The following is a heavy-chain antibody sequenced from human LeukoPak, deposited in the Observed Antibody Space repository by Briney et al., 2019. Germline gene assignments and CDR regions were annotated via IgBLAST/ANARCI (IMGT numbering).Heavy chain of an antibody. Sequence: GSSVKVSCKASGGTFSSYAISWVRQAPGQGLEWMGRIIPVLGIANYAQKFQGRVTITADKSTSTAYMELSSLRSEDTAVYYCARGRTLGYYDSSGRLDYWGQGTLVTVSS. J-gene: IGHJ4*02. D-gene: IGHD3-22*01. V-gene: IGHV1-69*04. CDR2: IIPVLGIA. CDR3: ARGRTLGYYDSSGRLDY. CDR1: GGTFSSYA.